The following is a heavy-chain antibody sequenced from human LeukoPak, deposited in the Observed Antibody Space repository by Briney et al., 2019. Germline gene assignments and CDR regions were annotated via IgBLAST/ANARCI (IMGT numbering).Heavy chain of an antibody. Sequence: SETLSLTCAVYGGSFSGYYWSWIRQPPGKGLEWIGEINHSGSTNYNPSLKSRVTISVDTSKNQFSLKRSSVTAADTAVYYCARGLRTFDYWGQGTLVTVSS. J-gene: IGHJ4*02. V-gene: IGHV4-34*01. CDR1: GGSFSGYY. D-gene: IGHD4-17*01. CDR2: INHSGST. CDR3: ARGLRTFDY.